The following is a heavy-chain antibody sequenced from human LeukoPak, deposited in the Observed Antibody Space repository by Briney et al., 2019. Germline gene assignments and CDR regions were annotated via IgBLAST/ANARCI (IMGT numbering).Heavy chain of an antibody. Sequence: GRSLRLSCAASGFTFDDYAMHWVRQAPGKGLEWVSGISWNSGSIGYADSVKGRFTISRDNAKNSLYLQMNSLRAEDTALYYCAKDTHSSSWYGGDYFQHWGQGTLVTVSS. CDR3: AKDTHSSSWYGGDYFQH. V-gene: IGHV3-9*01. D-gene: IGHD6-13*01. CDR1: GFTFDDYA. CDR2: ISWNSGSI. J-gene: IGHJ1*01.